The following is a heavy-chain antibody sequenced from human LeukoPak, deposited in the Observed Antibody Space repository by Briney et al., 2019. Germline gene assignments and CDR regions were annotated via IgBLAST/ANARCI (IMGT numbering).Heavy chain of an antibody. Sequence: PSETLSLTCTVSGGSISSYYWSWIRQPPGKGLEWIGYIYYSGSTNYNPSLKSRVTISVDTSKNQFSLKLSPVTAADTAVYYCARAGGYSGMDVWGQGTTVTVSS. D-gene: IGHD5-12*01. V-gene: IGHV4-59*01. CDR2: IYYSGST. CDR1: GGSISSYY. CDR3: ARAGGYSGMDV. J-gene: IGHJ6*02.